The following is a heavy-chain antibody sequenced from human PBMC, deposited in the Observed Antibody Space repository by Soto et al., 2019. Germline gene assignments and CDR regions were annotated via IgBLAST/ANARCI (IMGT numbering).Heavy chain of an antibody. V-gene: IGHV4-39*01. CDR3: ARSNPSSYYDFWSGYPYYYYYYMDV. CDR1: GGSISSSSYY. D-gene: IGHD3-3*01. CDR2: IYYSGST. Sequence: QLQLQESGPGLVKPSETLSLTCTVSGGSISSSSYYWGWIRQPPGKGLEWIGSIYYSGSTYYNPSLKSRVTISVDTSKNQFSLKLSSVTAADTAVYYCARSNPSSYYDFWSGYPYYYYYYMDVWGKGTTVTVSS. J-gene: IGHJ6*03.